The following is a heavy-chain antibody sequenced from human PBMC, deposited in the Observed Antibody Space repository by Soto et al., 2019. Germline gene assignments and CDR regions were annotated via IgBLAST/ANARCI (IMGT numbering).Heavy chain of an antibody. D-gene: IGHD6-13*01. CDR2: IIPILGIA. CDR1: GGTFSSYT. Sequence: QVQLVQSGAEVKKPGSSVKVSCKASGGTFSSYTISWVXXXXXXXXXXXXRIIPILGIANYAQKFQGRVTITADKSTSTAYMELSSLRSEDTAVYYCARDATNGGAAAGRIFDYWGQGTLVTVSS. J-gene: IGHJ4*02. V-gene: IGHV1-69*08. CDR3: ARDATNGGAAAGRIFDY.